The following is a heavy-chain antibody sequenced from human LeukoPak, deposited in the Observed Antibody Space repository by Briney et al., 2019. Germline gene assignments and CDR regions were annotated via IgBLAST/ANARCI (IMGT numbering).Heavy chain of an antibody. CDR2: ISAYNGNT. Sequence: ASVKVSCKASGYTFTSYGISWVRQAPGQGLEWMGWISAYNGNTNYAQKLQGRVTMTTDTSMSTAYMELRSLRSDDTAVYYCARREGYCSGGSCYSPFDYWGQGTLVTVSS. V-gene: IGHV1-18*01. CDR1: GYTFTSYG. D-gene: IGHD2-15*01. J-gene: IGHJ4*02. CDR3: ARREGYCSGGSCYSPFDY.